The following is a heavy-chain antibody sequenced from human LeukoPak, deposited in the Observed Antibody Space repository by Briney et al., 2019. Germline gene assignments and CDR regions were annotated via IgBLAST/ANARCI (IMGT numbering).Heavy chain of an antibody. J-gene: IGHJ4*02. V-gene: IGHV3-30*04. Sequence: GGSMRLSCAASGFTFSSYAMHWVRQAPGKGLEWVAVISYDGSNKYYADSVKGRFTISRDNSKNTLYLQMNSLRAEDTAVYYCARGYSYFDYWGQGTLVTVSS. CDR2: ISYDGSNK. CDR1: GFTFSSYA. CDR3: ARGYSYFDY. D-gene: IGHD2-21*01.